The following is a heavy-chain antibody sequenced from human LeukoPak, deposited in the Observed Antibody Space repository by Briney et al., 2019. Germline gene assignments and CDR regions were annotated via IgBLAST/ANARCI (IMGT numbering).Heavy chain of an antibody. D-gene: IGHD2-2*01. CDR2: ICAYNGNT. V-gene: IGHV1-18*01. CDR1: GYTFTSYG. Sequence: ASVKVSCKASGYTFTSYGISWVRQAPGQGLEWMGWICAYNGNTNYAQKLQGRVTMTTDTSTSTAYMELRSLRSDDTAVYYCARDPGYCSSTSCSLDAFDIWGQGTMVTVSS. CDR3: ARDPGYCSSTSCSLDAFDI. J-gene: IGHJ3*02.